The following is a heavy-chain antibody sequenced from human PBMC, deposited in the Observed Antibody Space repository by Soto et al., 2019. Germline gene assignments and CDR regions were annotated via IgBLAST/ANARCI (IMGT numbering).Heavy chain of an antibody. CDR3: AREGRLGGTSPFEY. D-gene: IGHD2-2*01. CDR1: GGSIRSSNW. J-gene: IGHJ4*02. CDR2: IYHSGST. Sequence: VQLQESGPGLVKPSGTLSLICAVSGGSIRSSNWWSWVRQPPGKGLEWIGEIYHSGSTNYNPSLNSRVTISVDTSMNHFSLRLRSVPAADTAVYYCAREGRLGGTSPFEYWGQATLVTVSS. V-gene: IGHV4-4*02.